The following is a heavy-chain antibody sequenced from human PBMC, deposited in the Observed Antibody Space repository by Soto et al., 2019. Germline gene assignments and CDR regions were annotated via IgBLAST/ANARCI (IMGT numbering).Heavy chain of an antibody. Sequence: GGSLRLSCAASGFTFSSYAMSWARQAPGKGLEWVSAISGSGGSTYYADSVKGRFTISRDNSKNTLYLQMNSLRAEDTAVYCCAKSSGSYSFHAFDIWGQGTMVTVSS. D-gene: IGHD1-26*01. CDR1: GFTFSSYA. J-gene: IGHJ3*02. V-gene: IGHV3-23*01. CDR2: ISGSGGST. CDR3: AKSSGSYSFHAFDI.